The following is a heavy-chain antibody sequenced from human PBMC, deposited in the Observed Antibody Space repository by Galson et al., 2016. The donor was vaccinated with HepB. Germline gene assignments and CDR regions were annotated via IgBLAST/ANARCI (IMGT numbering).Heavy chain of an antibody. V-gene: IGHV3-74*01. CDR2: INTDGKST. J-gene: IGHJ6*02. D-gene: IGHD6-6*01. CDR3: ARSTGQLAARPDYYYHGMDV. CDR1: GFMFSSSW. Sequence: SLRLSCAASGFMFSSSWMHWVRRAPGKGLVWVSRINTDGKSTSYADSVKGRVTISRDNAKNTLYLQMISLRAEDTAVYYCARSTGQLAARPDYYYHGMDVWGQGTTVTVSS.